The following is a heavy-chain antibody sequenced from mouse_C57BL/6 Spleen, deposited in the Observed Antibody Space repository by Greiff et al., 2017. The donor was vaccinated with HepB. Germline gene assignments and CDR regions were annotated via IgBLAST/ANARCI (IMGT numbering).Heavy chain of an antibody. CDR2: INPSSGYT. V-gene: IGHV1-4*01. CDR1: GYTFTSYT. J-gene: IGHJ2*01. Sequence: VQLQQSGAELARPGASVKMSCKASGYTFTSYTMHWVKQRPGPGLEWIGYINPSSGYTKYNQKFKDKATLTADKSSSTAYMQLSSLTSEDSAVYYCARDLYDYDGDYWGQGTTLTVSS. D-gene: IGHD2-4*01. CDR3: ARDLYDYDGDY.